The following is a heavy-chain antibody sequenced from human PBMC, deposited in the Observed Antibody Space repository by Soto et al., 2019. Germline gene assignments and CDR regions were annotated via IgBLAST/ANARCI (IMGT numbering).Heavy chain of an antibody. CDR2: VNTYNGNP. V-gene: IGHV1-18*01. Sequence: QVQLVQSGVEVKKPGASVKVSCKASGYTFTDYAISWVRQAPGRGLEWMGWVNTYNGNPNYAQIFQGRVTMTTDTYTDTAYMELSSLKSDDSAVYYCARDSQYSTSWQRFDSWGQGTLVTVSS. D-gene: IGHD6-13*01. CDR3: ARDSQYSTSWQRFDS. CDR1: GYTFTDYA. J-gene: IGHJ4*02.